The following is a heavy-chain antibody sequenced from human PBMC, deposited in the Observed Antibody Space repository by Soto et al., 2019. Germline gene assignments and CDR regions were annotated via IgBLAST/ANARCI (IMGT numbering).Heavy chain of an antibody. Sequence: EVQLVESGGGLIQPGGSLRLSCTASGFPFSDLWMHWVRQAPGEGLEWVSRISHDGSSTSHADSVRGRFSISRDNAKNTVYLQMNSLRAEDTAVYYCTSLSVAVDYFAFDIWGQGTVVTVS. CDR1: GFPFSDLW. V-gene: IGHV3-74*01. D-gene: IGHD6-19*01. CDR3: TSLSVAVDYFAFDI. J-gene: IGHJ3*02. CDR2: ISHDGSST.